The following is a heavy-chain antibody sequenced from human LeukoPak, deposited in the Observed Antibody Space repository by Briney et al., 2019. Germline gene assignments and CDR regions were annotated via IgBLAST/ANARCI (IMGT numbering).Heavy chain of an antibody. CDR3: AKDGLYYDGSAHVYYFDY. D-gene: IGHD3-22*01. J-gene: IGHJ4*02. Sequence: GGSLRLSSAASGFTISTYGMSWVRQAPGKGLEWVSSISGGTTYYADSVKGRFTISRDNSKNTVSLQMNSLRAEDTAVYYCAKDGLYYDGSAHVYYFDYWGQGTLVAVSS. V-gene: IGHV3-23*01. CDR1: GFTISTYG. CDR2: ISGGTT.